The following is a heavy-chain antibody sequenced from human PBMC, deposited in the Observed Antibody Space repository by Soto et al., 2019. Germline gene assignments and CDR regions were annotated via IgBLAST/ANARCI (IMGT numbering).Heavy chain of an antibody. V-gene: IGHV5-51*01. CDR2: IYPGDSDT. CDR3: ATTVTSYYYYYGMDV. D-gene: IGHD4-4*01. CDR1: GYSFTSYW. J-gene: IGHJ6*02. Sequence: GESLKISCKGSGYSFTSYWIGWVRQMPGKGLEWMGIIYPGDSDTRYSPSFQGQVTISADKSISTAYLQWSSLKASDTAMYYCATTVTSYYYYYGMDVWGQGTTVTAP.